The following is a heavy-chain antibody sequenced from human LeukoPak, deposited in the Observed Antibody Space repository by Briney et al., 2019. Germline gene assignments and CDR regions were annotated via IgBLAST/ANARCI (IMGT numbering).Heavy chain of an antibody. CDR1: GGSISSYY. V-gene: IGHV4-59*01. D-gene: IGHD2-8*02. Sequence: SETLSLTCTVSGGSISSYYWSWIREPPGKGLVWIGYIYYSGSTNYNPSLKSRVTISVDTSKNQFSLKLSSVTAADTAVYYCERVGLGTVRRQENWFDPGGQGTLVTVSS. CDR3: ERVGLGTVRRQENWFDP. CDR2: IYYSGST. J-gene: IGHJ5*02.